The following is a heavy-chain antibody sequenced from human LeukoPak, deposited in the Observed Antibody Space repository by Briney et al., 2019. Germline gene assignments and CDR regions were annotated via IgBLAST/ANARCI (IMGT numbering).Heavy chain of an antibody. CDR3: ARLSGYPYYYGMDV. CDR1: GGSISSYY. Sequence: PSETLSLTCTVSGGSISSYYWSWIRRPPGKGLEWIGSIFYNGSTNYNPSLKSRVTISVATSKNQFSLNLSSVTAADTAVYYCARLSGYPYYYGMDVWGQGTTVTVSS. CDR2: IFYNGST. D-gene: IGHD3-3*01. J-gene: IGHJ6*02. V-gene: IGHV4-59*01.